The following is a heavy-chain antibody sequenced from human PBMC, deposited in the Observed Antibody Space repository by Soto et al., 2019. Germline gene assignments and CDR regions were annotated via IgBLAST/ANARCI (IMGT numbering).Heavy chain of an antibody. CDR2: ISGSGAST. V-gene: IGHV3-23*01. CDR3: AILGSGSAY. D-gene: IGHD3-10*01. CDR1: GFTFSIYG. J-gene: IGHJ4*02. Sequence: PGGSLRLSCAASGFTFSIYGMTWVRQAPGKGLEWVSAISGSGASTYYADSVKGRFTISRDNSKNTLYLQMNSLRAEDTAIYYCAILGSGSAYWGQGPLVTVSS.